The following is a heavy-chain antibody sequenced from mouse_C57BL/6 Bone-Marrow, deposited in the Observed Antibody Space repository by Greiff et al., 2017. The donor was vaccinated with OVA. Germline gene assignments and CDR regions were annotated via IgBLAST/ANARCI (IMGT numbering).Heavy chain of an antibody. CDR3: ARAYYGNYYAMDY. D-gene: IGHD2-10*01. CDR1: GYTFTSYW. V-gene: IGHV1-72*01. CDR2: IDPNSGGT. J-gene: IGHJ4*01. Sequence: QVQLQQPGAELVKPGASVKLSCKASGYTFTSYWMHWVKQRPGRGLEWIGRIDPNSGGTKYNEKFKSKATLTVDKPSSTAYMQLISLTSDDSAVYYCARAYYGNYYAMDYWGQGTSVTVSS.